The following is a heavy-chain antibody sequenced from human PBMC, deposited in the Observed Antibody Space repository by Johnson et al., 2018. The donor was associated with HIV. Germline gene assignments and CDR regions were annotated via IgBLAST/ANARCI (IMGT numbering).Heavy chain of an antibody. V-gene: IGHV3-66*01. Sequence: VQLVESGGGLVQPGGSLRLSCAASGFTVSSNYMSWVRQAPGKGLEWVSVIYSGGSTYYADSVKGRFTISRDNSKNTLYLQMNSLRAEDTAVYYCARELSEGELGHAFDIWGQGTMVTVSS. CDR1: GFTVSSNY. CDR2: IYSGGST. D-gene: IGHD1-26*01. J-gene: IGHJ3*02. CDR3: ARELSEGELGHAFDI.